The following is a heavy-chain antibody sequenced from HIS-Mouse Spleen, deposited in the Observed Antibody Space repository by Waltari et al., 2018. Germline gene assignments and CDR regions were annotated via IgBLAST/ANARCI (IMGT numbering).Heavy chain of an antibody. J-gene: IGHJ3*02. CDR3: ARGRFHSWNDAFDI. D-gene: IGHD1-1*01. CDR2: INHCGST. Sequence: QVQLQQWGAGLLKPSETLSLTCAVYGGSFSGYYWSWIRQPPGKGLEWIGEINHCGSTNYNPSLKSRVTISVDTSKNQFSLKLSSVTAADTAVYYCARGRFHSWNDAFDIWGQGTMVTVSS. CDR1: GGSFSGYY. V-gene: IGHV4-34*01.